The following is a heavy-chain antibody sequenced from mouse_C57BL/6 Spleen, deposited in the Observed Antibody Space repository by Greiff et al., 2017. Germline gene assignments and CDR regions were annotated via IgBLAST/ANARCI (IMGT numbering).Heavy chain of an antibody. CDR3: AREDGVVGRGFAY. CDR1: GYSFTDYN. V-gene: IGHV1-18*01. J-gene: IGHJ3*01. Sequence: EVQLQQSGPELVKPGASVKIPCKASGYSFTDYNMDWVKQSHGTSLEWIGDINPNNGGTIYNQKFTGKATLTVDKSSSTAYMELRSLSSEDTAVYYCAREDGVVGRGFAYWGQGTLVTVAA. D-gene: IGHD1-1*01. CDR2: INPNNGGT.